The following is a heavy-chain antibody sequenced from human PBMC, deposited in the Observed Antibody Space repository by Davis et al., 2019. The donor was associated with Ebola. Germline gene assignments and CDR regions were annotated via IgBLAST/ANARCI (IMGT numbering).Heavy chain of an antibody. V-gene: IGHV4-39*01. Sequence: MPSETLSLTCTVSGGSISSYYWGWIRQPPGKGLEWIGSIYYSGSTYYNPSLKSRVTISVDTSKNQFSLKLSSVTAADTAVYYCARGHGDYGNDAFDIWGQETMVTVSS. CDR2: IYYSGST. CDR3: ARGHGDYGNDAFDI. D-gene: IGHD4-17*01. J-gene: IGHJ3*02. CDR1: GGSISSYY.